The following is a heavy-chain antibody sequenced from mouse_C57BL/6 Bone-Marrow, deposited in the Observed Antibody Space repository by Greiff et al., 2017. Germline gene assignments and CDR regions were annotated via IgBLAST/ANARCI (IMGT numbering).Heavy chain of an antibody. CDR3: ARGGAMDY. J-gene: IGHJ4*01. CDR1: GYTFTDYY. Sequence: EVQLQQSGPELVKPGASVKISCKASGYTFTDYYMNWVKQSHGKSLEWIGDINPNNGGTSYNQKFKGKATLTADKSSSTAYMELRSLTSEDSAVYYCARGGAMDYWGQGTSVTVSS. V-gene: IGHV1-26*01. CDR2: INPNNGGT.